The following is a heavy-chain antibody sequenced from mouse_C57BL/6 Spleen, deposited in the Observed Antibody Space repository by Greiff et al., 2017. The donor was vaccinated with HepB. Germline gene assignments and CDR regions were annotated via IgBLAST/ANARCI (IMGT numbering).Heavy chain of an antibody. D-gene: IGHD2-3*01. CDR3: ARLGVYDGYYGAMDY. Sequence: EVMLVESGGGLVQPGGSLSLSCAASGFTFTDYYMSWVRQPPGKALEWLGFIRNKANGYTTEYSASVKGRFTISRDNSQSILYLQMNALRAEDSATYYCARLGVYDGYYGAMDYWGQGTSVTVSS. CDR1: GFTFTDYY. V-gene: IGHV7-3*01. J-gene: IGHJ4*01. CDR2: IRNKANGYTT.